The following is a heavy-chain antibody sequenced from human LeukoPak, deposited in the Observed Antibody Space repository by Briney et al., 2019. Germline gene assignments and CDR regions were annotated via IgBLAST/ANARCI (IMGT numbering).Heavy chain of an antibody. Sequence: ASVKVSCKASGGTFSSYAISWVRQAPGQGLEWMGGIIPIFGTANYAQKFQGRVTITADESTSTAYMELSSLRSEDTAVYYCARESSGYYYAPPQWFDPWGQGTLVTVSP. V-gene: IGHV1-69*13. CDR1: GGTFSSYA. D-gene: IGHD3-22*01. CDR2: IIPIFGTA. CDR3: ARESSGYYYAPPQWFDP. J-gene: IGHJ5*02.